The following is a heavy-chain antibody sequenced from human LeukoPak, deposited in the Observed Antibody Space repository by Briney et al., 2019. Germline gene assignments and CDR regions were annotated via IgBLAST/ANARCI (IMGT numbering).Heavy chain of an antibody. J-gene: IGHJ4*02. CDR2: IIPILGIA. CDR3: ARDGGYSSSWYNY. D-gene: IGHD6-13*01. Sequence: LVRPSCTASGGPVSTYAISWVPQAPRHRLEWLGRIIPILGIANYAHNFQGRVTITADKSTSTAYMELSSLRSEDTAVYYCARDGGYSSSWYNYWGQGTLVTVSS. CDR1: GGPVSTYA. V-gene: IGHV1-69*04.